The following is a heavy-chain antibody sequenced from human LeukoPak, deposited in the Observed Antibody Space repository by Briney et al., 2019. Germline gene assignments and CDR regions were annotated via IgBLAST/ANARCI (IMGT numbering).Heavy chain of an antibody. V-gene: IGHV3-7*01. CDR1: GFTFSSHL. Sequence: GGSLRLSCADSGFTFSSHLMAGVRQAPGKGLEWVANIKQDGTEKYYMDSVKGRFTISRDNAKNALYLQMNSPRPEDTAVYYCATIEAVRFHYWGQGTLVTVSS. CDR2: IKQDGTEK. J-gene: IGHJ4*02. CDR3: ATIEAVRFHY. D-gene: IGHD6-19*01.